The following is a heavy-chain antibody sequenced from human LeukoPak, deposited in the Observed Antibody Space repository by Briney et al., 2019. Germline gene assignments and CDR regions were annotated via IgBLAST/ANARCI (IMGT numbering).Heavy chain of an antibody. CDR2: ISAYNGDT. Sequence: ASVKVSCKASGYTFTSYGISWVRQAPGQGLEWKGWISAYNGDTNYAQKLQGRVTMTTDTSTSTAYMELRSLRSDDTAVYYCARCLGYCSSTSCYVGRCFDYWGQGTLVTVSS. V-gene: IGHV1-18*01. D-gene: IGHD2-2*01. CDR3: ARCLGYCSSTSCYVGRCFDY. CDR1: GYTFTSYG. J-gene: IGHJ4*02.